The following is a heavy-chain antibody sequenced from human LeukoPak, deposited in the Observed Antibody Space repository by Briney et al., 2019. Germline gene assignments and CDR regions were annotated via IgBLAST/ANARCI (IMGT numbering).Heavy chain of an antibody. D-gene: IGHD6-13*01. V-gene: IGHV4-4*07. CDR3: ARYSSSWPGASWDY. CDR1: GGSISSYS. J-gene: IGHJ4*02. CDR2: IFTSGNT. Sequence: SETLSLTCTVSGGSISSYSWSWVRQPAGKGLEWIGLIFTSGNTNYNPSLQSRVTMSVDTSKNQFSLKVSSVTAADTAVYYCARYSSSWPGASWDYWGQGTLVTVSS.